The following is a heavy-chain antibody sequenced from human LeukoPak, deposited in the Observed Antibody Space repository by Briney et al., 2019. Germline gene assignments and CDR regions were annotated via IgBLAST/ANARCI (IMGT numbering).Heavy chain of an antibody. J-gene: IGHJ3*02. CDR2: XXXNSGGA. CDR1: XXXXXXXX. D-gene: IGHD6-19*01. Sequence: VXVSCKASXXXXXXXXXHWVXXAPGXXXXXXXXXXXNSGGADYAQKFQGRVSMTRDTSISTAYMELSSLRSDDTAVYYCARGPRLDSSGWYYGAFDIWGQGTMVTVS. V-gene: IGHV1-2*02. CDR3: ARGPRLDSSGWYYGAFDI.